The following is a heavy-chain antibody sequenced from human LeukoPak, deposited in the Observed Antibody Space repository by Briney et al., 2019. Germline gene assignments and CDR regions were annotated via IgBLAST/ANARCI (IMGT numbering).Heavy chain of an antibody. CDR1: GYTFTGYY. CDR3: AREAVAGPGDDAFDI. J-gene: IGHJ3*02. CDR2: INPNSGGT. D-gene: IGHD6-19*01. V-gene: IGHV1-2*02. Sequence: GASVTVSCKASGYTFTGYYMHWVRQAPGQGLEWMGWINPNSGGTNYAQKFQGRVTMTRDTSISTAYMELSRLRSDDTAVYYCAREAVAGPGDDAFDIWGQGTMVTVSS.